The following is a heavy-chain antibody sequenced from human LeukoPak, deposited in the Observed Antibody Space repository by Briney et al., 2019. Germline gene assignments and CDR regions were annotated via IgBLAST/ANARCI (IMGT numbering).Heavy chain of an antibody. CDR3: AADQIAAAGLGRFDY. V-gene: IGHV1-58*01. CDR1: GFTFTSSA. J-gene: IGHJ4*02. Sequence: GTSVKVSCKASGFTFTSSAVQWVRQARGQRLEWIGWIVVGSGNTNYAQKFQERVTITRDMSTSTAYMELSSLRSEDTAMYYCAADQIAAAGLGRFDYWGQGTLVTVSS. CDR2: IVVGSGNT. D-gene: IGHD6-13*01.